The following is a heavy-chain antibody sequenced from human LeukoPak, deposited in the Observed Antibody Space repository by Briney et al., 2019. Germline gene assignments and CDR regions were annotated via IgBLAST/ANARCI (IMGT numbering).Heavy chain of an antibody. CDR2: VMSGRGST. J-gene: IGHJ4*02. CDR1: GFSFSDYS. D-gene: IGHD3-16*01. Sequence: GGSLRLPCPASGFSFSDYSISWIRQSPGKGPEGISYVMSGRGSTNYADSVKGRFTISRDNAKNSVALQLDGLRAGDTAVYFCTRERRGSYYAFESWGQGTLVTVSS. CDR3: TRERRGSYYAFES. V-gene: IGHV3-11*05.